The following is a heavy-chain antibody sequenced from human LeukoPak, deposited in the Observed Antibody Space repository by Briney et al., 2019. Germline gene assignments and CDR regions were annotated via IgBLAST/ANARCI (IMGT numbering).Heavy chain of an antibody. CDR3: VREGGSDWYSGWFDP. V-gene: IGHV3-48*03. D-gene: IGHD6-19*01. J-gene: IGHJ5*02. CDR1: GFTFSSCE. CDR2: ISTSGTTI. Sequence: GGSLRLSCAASGFTFSSCEMNWVRQAPGKGLEWVSYISTSGTTIYYADSVKGRFTISRDNAKNSLYLQMNSLRAEDTAVYYCVREGGSDWYSGWFDPWGQGTLVTVSS.